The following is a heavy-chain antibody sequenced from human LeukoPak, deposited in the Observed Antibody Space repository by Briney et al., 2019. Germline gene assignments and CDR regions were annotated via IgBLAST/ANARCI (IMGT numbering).Heavy chain of an antibody. V-gene: IGHV4-39*01. CDR3: ARQDYVSSYFDP. D-gene: IGHD4-17*01. CDR1: RDSISRGSYY. Sequence: SETLSLTCTVSRDSISRGSYYWGWIRQPPGKRLEWIGTIYYSGSTYYNPSLKSRVTISVDTAKNYFSLSLRSVTAADTALYYCARQDYVSSYFDPWGQRTLVTLSS. CDR2: IYYSGST. J-gene: IGHJ5*02.